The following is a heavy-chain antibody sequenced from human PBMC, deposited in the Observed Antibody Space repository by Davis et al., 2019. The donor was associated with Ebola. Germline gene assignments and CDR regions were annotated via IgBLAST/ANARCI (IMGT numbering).Heavy chain of an antibody. Sequence: PGGSLRLSCAASGFTFSSYGMHWVRQAPGKGLEWVAFIRYDGSNKYYADSVKGRFTISRDNSKNTLYLQMNSLRVEDTALYYCAREPNANFGVFDVWGQGTKVTVSS. CDR1: GFTFSSYG. CDR3: AREPNANFGVFDV. D-gene: IGHD4/OR15-4a*01. CDR2: IRYDGSNK. V-gene: IGHV3-30*02. J-gene: IGHJ3*01.